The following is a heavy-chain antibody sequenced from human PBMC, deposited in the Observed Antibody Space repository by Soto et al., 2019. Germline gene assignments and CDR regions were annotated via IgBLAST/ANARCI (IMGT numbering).Heavy chain of an antibody. J-gene: IGHJ3*02. CDR2: MNPNSGNT. D-gene: IGHD1-1*01. V-gene: IGHV1-8*01. CDR3: ASFPPTGFDAFDI. Sequence: ASVKVFCKASGYTFTSYDINWVRQATGQGLEWMGWMNPNSGNTGYAQEFQGRVTMTRNTSISTAYMELSSLRSEDTAVYYCASFPPTGFDAFDIWGQGTMVTVSS. CDR1: GYTFTSYD.